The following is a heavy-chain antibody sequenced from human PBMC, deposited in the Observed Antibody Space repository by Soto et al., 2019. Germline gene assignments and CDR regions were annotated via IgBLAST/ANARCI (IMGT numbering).Heavy chain of an antibody. J-gene: IGHJ5*02. V-gene: IGHV4-4*07. Sequence: AETLSLTCTVSGGSISSYYGSWIRQPAGKGLEWIGRIYTSGSPNYNPSLKSRVTMSVDTAKNPFSLKLSSVTAADTAVYYCARMRASSSWYWFDPWGQGTLVTVSS. D-gene: IGHD6-13*01. CDR2: IYTSGSP. CDR3: ARMRASSSWYWFDP. CDR1: GGSISSYY.